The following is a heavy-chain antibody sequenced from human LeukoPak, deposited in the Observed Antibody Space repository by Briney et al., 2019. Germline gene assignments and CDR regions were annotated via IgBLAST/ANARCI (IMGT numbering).Heavy chain of an antibody. V-gene: IGHV3-23*01. CDR2: ISGGGGST. J-gene: IGHJ6*02. CDR3: AKDLGGKPYYYYGMDV. CDR1: GFTFSSYA. Sequence: PGRSLRLSCAASGFTFSSYAMSWVRQAPGKGLDRVSAISGGGGSTYYADSVKGRFTISRDNSKNTLYLQMNSLRAEDTAVYYCAKDLGGKPYYYYGMDVWGQGTTVTVSS.